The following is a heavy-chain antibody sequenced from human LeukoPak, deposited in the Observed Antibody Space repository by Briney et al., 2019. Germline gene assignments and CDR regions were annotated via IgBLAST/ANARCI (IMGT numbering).Heavy chain of an antibody. CDR3: ARDRETLWFGEYNAFDI. CDR1: GGSFSGYY. V-gene: IGHV4-4*07. J-gene: IGHJ3*02. CDR2: IYTSGST. D-gene: IGHD3-10*01. Sequence: SETLSLTCAVYGGSFSGYYWSWIRQPAGKGLEWIGRIYTSGSTNYNPSLKSRVTMSVDTSKNQFSLKLSSVTAADTAVYYCARDRETLWFGEYNAFDIWGQGTMVTVSS.